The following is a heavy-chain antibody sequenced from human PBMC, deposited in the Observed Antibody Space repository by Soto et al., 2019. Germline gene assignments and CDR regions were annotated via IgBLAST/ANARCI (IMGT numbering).Heavy chain of an antibody. J-gene: IGHJ1*01. Sequence: ERLCRTCVGYGGSFSGFYCSWIRQPPGKGLEWIGELNDSGGTNYNASLKSRVSMSLDTYNNQLSLKLSSVTAADKAVYYCARARGGVQHWGQGTLVTVYS. CDR1: GGSFSGFY. V-gene: IGHV4-34*01. CDR3: ARARGGVQH. CDR2: LNDSGGT. D-gene: IGHD3-10*01.